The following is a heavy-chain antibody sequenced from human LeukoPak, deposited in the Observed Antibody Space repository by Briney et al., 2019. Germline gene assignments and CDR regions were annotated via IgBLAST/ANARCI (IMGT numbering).Heavy chain of an antibody. V-gene: IGHV1-46*01. CDR3: ARDNDFGY. Sequence: ASVKVSCKGSGCSFVLYGISWVRQAPGQGLEWMGIIYPGGGSTSYAQKFQGRVTMTRDMSTSTVYMELSSLRSEDTAVYYCARDNDFGYWGQGTLVTVSS. J-gene: IGHJ4*02. CDR2: IYPGGGST. CDR1: GCSFVLYG. D-gene: IGHD2-8*01.